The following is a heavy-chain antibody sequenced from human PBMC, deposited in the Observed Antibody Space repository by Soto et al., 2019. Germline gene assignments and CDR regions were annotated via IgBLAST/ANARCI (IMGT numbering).Heavy chain of an antibody. V-gene: IGHV4-59*01. CDR2: IYYSGST. CDR3: AGGRRYSSSWDYYYYGMDV. J-gene: IGHJ6*02. D-gene: IGHD6-13*01. CDR1: GGSISSYY. Sequence: LPETLSLTCTVSGGSISSYYWSWIRQPPGQGLEWIGYIYYSGSTNYNPSLKSRITISVDTSKNQFSLKLSSVAAADAAVYYCAGGRRYSSSWDYYYYGMDVWGQGTTVTVSS.